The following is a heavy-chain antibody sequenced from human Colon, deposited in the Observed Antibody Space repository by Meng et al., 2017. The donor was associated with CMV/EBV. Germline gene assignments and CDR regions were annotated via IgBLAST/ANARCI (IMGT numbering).Heavy chain of an antibody. CDR2: IYYSGYT. J-gene: IGHJ4*02. CDR1: GGSISSSTYY. V-gene: IGHV4-39*07. D-gene: IGHD4-17*01. CDR3: ATDYGDYYFDR. Sequence: LQLHESRPGLVKPSETLSLPCTVSGGSISSSTYYWGWIRQTPGKGLEWIGNIYYSGYTYYNPSLKSRLTISVDTSKNQFSLKLTSVTAADTAVYYCATDYGDYYFDRWGQGTLVTVSS.